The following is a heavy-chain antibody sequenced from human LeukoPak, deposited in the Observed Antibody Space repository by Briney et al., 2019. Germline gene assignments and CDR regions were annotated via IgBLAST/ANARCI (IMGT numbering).Heavy chain of an antibody. V-gene: IGHV4-4*07. CDR1: GGFINNY. J-gene: IGHJ6*03. Sequence: SETLSLTCTVSGGFINNYWSWIRQPAGKGLEWIGRVYTSGITNYNPSLKSRITMSVDTSKNQFPLKLTSVTAADTAVYYCARHNGFDRGYYYYMDVWGKGTTVTVSS. CDR3: ARHNGFDRGYYYYMDV. D-gene: IGHD3-9*01. CDR2: VYTSGIT.